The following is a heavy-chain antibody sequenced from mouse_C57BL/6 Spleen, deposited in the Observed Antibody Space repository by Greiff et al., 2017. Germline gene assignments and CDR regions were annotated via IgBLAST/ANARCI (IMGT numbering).Heavy chain of an antibody. J-gene: IGHJ2*01. CDR3: AITAYYGNSYFDY. CDR1: GYTFTSYW. CDR2: IHPSDSDT. Sequence: VQLQQPGAELVKPGASVKVSCKASGYTFTSYWMTWVKQRPGQGLEWIGRIHPSDSDTNYNQKFKGKATLTVDKSSSTAYMQLSSLTAEDSAVYYCAITAYYGNSYFDYWGQGTTLTVSS. V-gene: IGHV1-74*01. D-gene: IGHD2-1*01.